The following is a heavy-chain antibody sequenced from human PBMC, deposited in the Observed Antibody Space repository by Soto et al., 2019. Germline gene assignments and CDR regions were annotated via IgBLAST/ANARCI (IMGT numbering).Heavy chain of an antibody. CDR3: ARALYIAVAGTSWFDP. V-gene: IGHV4-61*01. CDR1: GGSVSSGSYY. Sequence: QVQLQESGPGLVKPSETLSLTCTVSGGSVSSGSYYWSWIRQPPGKGLEWIGYIYYSGSTNYNPSLKSRVTISVDTSKNQCALKLSSVTAADTAGYYCARALYIAVAGTSWFDPWGQGTLVTVSS. CDR2: IYYSGST. D-gene: IGHD6-19*01. J-gene: IGHJ5*02.